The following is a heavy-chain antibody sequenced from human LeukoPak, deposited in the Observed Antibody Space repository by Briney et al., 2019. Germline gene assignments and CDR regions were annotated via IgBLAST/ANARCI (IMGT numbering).Heavy chain of an antibody. V-gene: IGHV4-39*07. J-gene: IGHJ4*02. CDR1: GGSISSSSYY. Sequence: SETLSLTCTVSGGSISSSSYYWGWIRQPPGKGLEWIGSIYYSGSTYYNPSLKSRVTISVDTSKNQFSLKLSSVTAADTAVYYCARASRPLIRGVYYWGQGTLVTVSS. CDR2: IYYSGST. CDR3: ARASRPLIRGVYY. D-gene: IGHD3-10*01.